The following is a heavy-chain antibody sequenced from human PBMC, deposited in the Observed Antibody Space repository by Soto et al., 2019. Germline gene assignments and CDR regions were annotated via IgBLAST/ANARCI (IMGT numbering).Heavy chain of an antibody. CDR2: ISSSSSYI. D-gene: IGHD5-18*01. CDR3: ARGLWGGKPDTAMVDYYYYGMDV. V-gene: IGHV3-21*01. J-gene: IGHJ6*02. Sequence: PGGSLRLSCAASGFTFSSYSMNWVRQAPGKGLEWVSSISSSSSYIYYADSVKGRFTISRDNAKNSLYLQMNSLRAEDTAVYYCARGLWGGKPDTAMVDYYYYGMDVWGQGTTVTVSS. CDR1: GFTFSSYS.